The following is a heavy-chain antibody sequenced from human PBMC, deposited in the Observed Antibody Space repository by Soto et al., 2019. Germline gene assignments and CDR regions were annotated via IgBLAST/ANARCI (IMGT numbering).Heavy chain of an antibody. CDR3: TTGPVYCSGGSCYDPFDY. CDR1: GFNFNSYT. D-gene: IGHD2-15*01. J-gene: IGHJ4*02. CDR2: IKSKTDGGTT. V-gene: IGHV3-15*01. Sequence: GGSLRLSCAASGFNFNSYTINWVRQAPGKGLEWVGRIKSKTDGGTTDYAAPVKGRFTISRDDSKNTLYLQMNSLKTEDTAVYYCTTGPVYCSGGSCYDPFDYWGQGTLVTVSS.